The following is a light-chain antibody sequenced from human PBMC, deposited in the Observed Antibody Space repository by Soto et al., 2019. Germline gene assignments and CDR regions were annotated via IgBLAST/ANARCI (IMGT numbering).Light chain of an antibody. J-gene: IGLJ1*01. Sequence: QSALTQPRSVSGSPGQSVTISCTGTSSDVGGYNYVSWYQQHPGKGPKLMIYDVNKRPSGVPDRFSGSKSGNTASLTISGLQAEDEADYYCCSYAASYTSVFGTGTKVTVL. CDR1: SSDVGGYNY. V-gene: IGLV2-11*01. CDR3: CSYAASYTSV. CDR2: DVN.